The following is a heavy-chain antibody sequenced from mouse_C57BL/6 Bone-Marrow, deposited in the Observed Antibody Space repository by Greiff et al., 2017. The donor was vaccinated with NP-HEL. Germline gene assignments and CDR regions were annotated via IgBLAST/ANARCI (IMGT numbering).Heavy chain of an antibody. CDR3: ARCYYGSSYGNYYAMDY. CDR2: INPNYGTT. J-gene: IGHJ4*01. V-gene: IGHV1-39*01. CDR1: GYSFTDYN. D-gene: IGHD1-1*01. Sequence: EVQVVESGPELVKPGASVKISCKASGYSFTDYNMNWVKQSNGKSLEWIGVINPNYGTTSYNQKFKGKATLTVDQSSSTAYMQLNSLTSEDSAVYYCARCYYGSSYGNYYAMDYWGQGTSVTVSS.